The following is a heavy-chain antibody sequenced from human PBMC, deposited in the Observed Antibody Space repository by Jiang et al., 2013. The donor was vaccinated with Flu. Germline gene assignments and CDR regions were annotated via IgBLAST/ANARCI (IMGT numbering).Heavy chain of an antibody. Sequence: AEVKRPGSSVKVSCTIYGGILTNYAINWVRQAPGQGLEWMGGIIPISDTTHYAQNLQDRVTLTADKSTTTIYMELSGLRSDDTAVYYCARATPGWTYDYWGQGTLVTVSS. CDR2: IIPISDTT. D-gene: IGHD3/OR15-3a*01. CDR1: GGILTNYA. J-gene: IGHJ4*02. CDR3: ARATPGWTYDY. V-gene: IGHV1-69*06.